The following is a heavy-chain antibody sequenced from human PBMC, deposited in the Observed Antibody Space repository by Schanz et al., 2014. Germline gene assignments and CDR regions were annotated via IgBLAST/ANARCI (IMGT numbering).Heavy chain of an antibody. V-gene: IGHV1-69*02. Sequence: VQLEQSGAEVKKPGASVKVSCKASGGTFSSYSISWVRQAPGQGLEWMGRIIPILGIANYAQKFQGRVTNTADKSTFTAYIDVSSLRSEDTAVYYCASSGSGYSSSWDFDYWGQGSLVTVSS. J-gene: IGHJ4*02. D-gene: IGHD6-13*01. CDR2: IIPILGIA. CDR1: GGTFSSYS. CDR3: ASSGSGYSSSWDFDY.